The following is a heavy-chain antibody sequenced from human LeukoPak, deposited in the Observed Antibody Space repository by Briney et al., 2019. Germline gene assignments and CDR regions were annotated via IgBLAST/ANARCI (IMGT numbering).Heavy chain of an antibody. J-gene: IGHJ4*02. V-gene: IGHV4-59*08. CDR1: DGSISNYF. CDR2: IYYTGMT. Sequence: SETLSLTCTVPDGSISNYFWSWIRQPPGKGLEWIGYIYYTGMTNSNPSLKNRVTISMDTSKNQFSLTLWSVTAADTAIYYCARHGRMVIMSKFSTGIDQWGQGTLVTVSS. CDR3: ARHGRMVIMSKFSTGIDQ. D-gene: IGHD2-8*01.